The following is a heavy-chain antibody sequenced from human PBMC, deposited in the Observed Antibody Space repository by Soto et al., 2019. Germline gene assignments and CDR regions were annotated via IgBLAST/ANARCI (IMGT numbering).Heavy chain of an antibody. CDR3: AKGSSGWYERFDY. Sequence: EVQLLESGGGLVQPGGSLRLSCAASGYTFSSYAMSWVRQAPGKGLEWVSAISGSGGSTYYADSVKGRFTISRDNSKNTLYLQMNSLRAEDTAVYYCAKGSSGWYERFDYWGQGTLVTVSS. D-gene: IGHD6-19*01. J-gene: IGHJ4*02. V-gene: IGHV3-23*01. CDR1: GYTFSSYA. CDR2: ISGSGGST.